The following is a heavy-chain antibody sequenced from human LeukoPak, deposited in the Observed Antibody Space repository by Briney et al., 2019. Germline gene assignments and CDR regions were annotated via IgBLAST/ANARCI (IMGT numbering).Heavy chain of an antibody. CDR1: GYTFTSYY. CDR3: ARERGGLVGATYVFDY. D-gene: IGHD1-26*01. J-gene: IGHJ4*02. Sequence: ASVKVSCKASGYTFTSYYMHWVRQAPGQGLEWMGIINPSGGSTSYAQKFQGRVTVTRDTSTSTVYMELSSLRSEDTAAYYCARERGGLVGATYVFDYWGQGTLVTVSS. CDR2: INPSGGST. V-gene: IGHV1-46*01.